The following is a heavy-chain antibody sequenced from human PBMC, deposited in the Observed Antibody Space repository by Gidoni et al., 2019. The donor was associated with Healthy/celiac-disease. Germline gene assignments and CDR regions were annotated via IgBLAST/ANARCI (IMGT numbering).Heavy chain of an antibody. CDR3: ARDLARSSSWYGGRGWFDP. D-gene: IGHD6-13*01. CDR2: INTNTGNP. Sequence: QVQLVQSGSELKKPGASVKVSCKASGYTFTRYAMNWVRQAPGQGLEWMGWINTNTGNPTYAQGFTGRFVFSLDTSVSTAYLQISSLKAEDTAVYYCARDLARSSSWYGGRGWFDPWGQGTLVTVSS. J-gene: IGHJ5*02. CDR1: GYTFTRYA. V-gene: IGHV7-4-1*02.